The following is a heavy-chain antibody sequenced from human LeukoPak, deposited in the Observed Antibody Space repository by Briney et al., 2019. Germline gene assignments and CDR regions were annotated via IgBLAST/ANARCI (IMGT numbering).Heavy chain of an antibody. V-gene: IGHV3-7*01. D-gene: IGHD1-1*01. Sequence: GGSLRLSCVASGFTFSSYWRSWVRQAPGKGLEWVANIKQDGSEKYYVDSVKGRFTISRDNAKNSLYLQMNSLRAEDTAVYYCAWRDYYYYMDVWGKGTTVTVSS. J-gene: IGHJ6*03. CDR3: AWRDYYYYMDV. CDR2: IKQDGSEK. CDR1: GFTFSSYW.